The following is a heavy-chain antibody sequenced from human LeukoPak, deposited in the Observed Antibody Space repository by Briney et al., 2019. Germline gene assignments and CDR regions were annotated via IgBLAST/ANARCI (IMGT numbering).Heavy chain of an antibody. Sequence: GGALRLSCAASGFTFSSYAMSWVRQAPGKGLEWVSAISGSGGSTYYADSVKGRFTISRDNSKNTLYLQMNSLRAEDTAVYYCAKDPEAMAITFGGDYWGQGTLVTVSS. CDR1: GFTFSSYA. J-gene: IGHJ4*02. V-gene: IGHV3-23*01. CDR3: AKDPEAMAITFGGDY. D-gene: IGHD3-16*01. CDR2: ISGSGGST.